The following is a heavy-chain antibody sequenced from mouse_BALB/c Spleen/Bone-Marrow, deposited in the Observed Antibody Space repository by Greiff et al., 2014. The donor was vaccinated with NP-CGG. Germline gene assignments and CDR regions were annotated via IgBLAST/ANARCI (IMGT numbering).Heavy chain of an antibody. V-gene: IGHV14-3*02. D-gene: IGHD1-1*01. CDR3: ANYYYGSSLFAY. J-gene: IGHJ3*01. CDR2: IDPANGNT. Sequence: VQLQQPGAELVKPGASVKLSCTASGSNIKDTYMHWVKQRPEQGLEWIGRIDPANGNTKYDPKFQGKATITADTSSNTAYLQLSSLTSEDTAVYYCANYYYGSSLFAYWGQGTLVTVSA. CDR1: GSNIKDTY.